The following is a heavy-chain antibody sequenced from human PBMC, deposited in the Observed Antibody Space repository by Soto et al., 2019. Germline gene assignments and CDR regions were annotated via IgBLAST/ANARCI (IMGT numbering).Heavy chain of an antibody. Sequence: EVQLVESGGGLVKPGGSLRLSCAASGFTFSSYSMNWVRQAPGKGLEWVSSISSSSSYIYYADSVKGRFTISRDNAKNSLYLQMNSRRAEDTAVYYCARSVGRYYDSSGYDYWGQGTLVTVSS. CDR1: GFTFSSYS. CDR2: ISSSSSYI. J-gene: IGHJ4*02. CDR3: ARSVGRYYDSSGYDY. D-gene: IGHD3-22*01. V-gene: IGHV3-21*01.